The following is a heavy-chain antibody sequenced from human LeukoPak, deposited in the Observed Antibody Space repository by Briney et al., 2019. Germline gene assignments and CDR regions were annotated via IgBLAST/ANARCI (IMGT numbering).Heavy chain of an antibody. CDR1: GFTFSSYG. V-gene: IGHV3-30*03. CDR2: ISEDGINK. Sequence: GRSLRLSCAASGFTFSSYGMHWVRQAPGKGLEWVAVISEDGINKFYADSVKGRFTISRDNSKNTLYVQMNSLRREDSAVYYCARDAPFHDYWGQGTLVTVSS. CDR3: ARDAPFHDY. J-gene: IGHJ4*02. D-gene: IGHD2/OR15-2a*01.